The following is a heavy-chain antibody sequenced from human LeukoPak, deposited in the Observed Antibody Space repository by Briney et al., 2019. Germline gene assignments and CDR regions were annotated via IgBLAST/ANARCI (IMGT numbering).Heavy chain of an antibody. Sequence: ASVKVSCKASGYTFTSYAMHWVRQAPGQRLEWMGWINAGNDNTKYSQKFQGRVTITRDTSASTAYMELSSLRSEDTAVYYCARGRGMVRGVVNWFDPWGQGTLVTVSS. CDR3: ARGRGMVRGVVNWFDP. J-gene: IGHJ5*02. V-gene: IGHV1-3*01. CDR2: INAGNDNT. CDR1: GYTFTSYA. D-gene: IGHD3-10*01.